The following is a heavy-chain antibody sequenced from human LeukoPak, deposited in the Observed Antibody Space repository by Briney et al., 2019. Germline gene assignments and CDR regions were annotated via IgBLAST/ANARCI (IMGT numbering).Heavy chain of an antibody. V-gene: IGHV5-51*01. CDR1: GYSFTSYW. D-gene: IGHD3-16*02. J-gene: IGHJ4*02. Sequence: GESLKISCKGSGYSFTSYWIGWVRQMPGKGLEWMGIICPGDSDTRYSPSFQGQVTISADKSISTAYLQWSSLKASDTAMYYCARPNLRLGELSPEYYFDYWGQGTLVTVSS. CDR2: ICPGDSDT. CDR3: ARPNLRLGELSPEYYFDY.